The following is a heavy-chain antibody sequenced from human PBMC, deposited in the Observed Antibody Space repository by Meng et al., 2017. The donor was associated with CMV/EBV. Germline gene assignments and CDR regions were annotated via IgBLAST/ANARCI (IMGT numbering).Heavy chain of an antibody. D-gene: IGHD3-10*01. Sequence: GGSLRLSCAASGFSFSSYAMSWVRQAPGKGLEWVSAISGSGGSTYYADSVKGRFTISRDNSKNTLYLQMNSLRAEDTAVYYCARLWFGELSRFDPWGQGTLVTVSS. V-gene: IGHV3-23*01. CDR1: GFSFSSYA. CDR2: ISGSGGST. J-gene: IGHJ5*02. CDR3: ARLWFGELSRFDP.